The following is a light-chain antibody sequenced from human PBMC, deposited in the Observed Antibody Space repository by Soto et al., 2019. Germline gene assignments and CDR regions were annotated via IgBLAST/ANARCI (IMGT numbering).Light chain of an antibody. V-gene: IGKV1-39*01. CDR2: AAS. CDR1: QSISSY. CDR3: QHYNSYSEA. J-gene: IGKJ1*01. Sequence: DIQMTQSPSTLSGSVGDRVTITCRASQSISSYLNWYQQKPGNAPKLLIYAASSLQSGVPSRFSGSGSGTDFTLTISSLQPDDFATYYCQHYNSYSEAFGQGTKVDIK.